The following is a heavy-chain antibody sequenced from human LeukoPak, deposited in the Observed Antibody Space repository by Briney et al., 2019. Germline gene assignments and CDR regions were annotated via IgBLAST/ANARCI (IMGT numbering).Heavy chain of an antibody. V-gene: IGHV3-53*01. J-gene: IGHJ4*02. CDR2: IYSGGST. D-gene: IGHD5-18*01. CDR3: ARQGGYSYGPDY. Sequence: GGSLRLSYAASGFTVSSNYMSWVRQAPGKGLEWVSVIYSGGSTYYADSVKGRFTISRDNSKNTLYLQMNSLRAEDTAVYYCARQGGYSYGPDYWGQGTLVTVSS. CDR1: GFTVSSNY.